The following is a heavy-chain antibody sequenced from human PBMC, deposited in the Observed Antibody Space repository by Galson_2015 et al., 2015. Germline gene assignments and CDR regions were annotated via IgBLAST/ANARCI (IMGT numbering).Heavy chain of an antibody. CDR3: ATSNADVYCSGGSCYLDS. D-gene: IGHD2-15*01. CDR1: GGTFSIFA. CDR2: LLPIYGTP. V-gene: IGHV1-69*13. J-gene: IGHJ4*02. Sequence: SVKVSCKASGGTFSIFAISWVRQAPGQRLEWMGGLLPIYGTPNYAQKFQGRVTITADESTSKAYMELSSLTSEDTAVFYCATSNADVYCSGGSCYLDSWGQGTLVTVSS.